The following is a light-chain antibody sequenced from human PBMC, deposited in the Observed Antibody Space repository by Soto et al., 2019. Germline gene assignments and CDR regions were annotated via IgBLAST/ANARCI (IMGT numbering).Light chain of an antibody. V-gene: IGKV3-20*01. J-gene: IGKJ1*01. CDR1: QSVSSSY. CDR3: QQYGSSPWT. CDR2: GAS. Sequence: EFGLTQSPGTLSLSPGERATLYCMASQSVSSSYLACYQQKPGQAPRLLIYGASIRATGIPDRFSGSGSGTAITLTVSTLEPEDFAVYYCQQYGSSPWTFRQGTKVEIK.